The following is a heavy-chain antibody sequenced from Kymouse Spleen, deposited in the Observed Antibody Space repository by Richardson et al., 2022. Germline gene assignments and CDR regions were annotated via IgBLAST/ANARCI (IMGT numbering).Heavy chain of an antibody. CDR3: TTNWNFRGYYYYYGMDV. Sequence: EVQLVESGGGLVKPGGSLRLSCAASGFTFSNAWMSWVRQAPGKGLEWVGRIKSKTDGGTTDYAAPVKGRFTISRDDSKNTLYLQMNSLKTEDTAVYYCTTNWNFRGYYYYYGMDVWGQGTTVTVSS. CDR2: IKSKTDGGTT. V-gene: IGHV3-15*01. CDR1: GFTFSNAW. J-gene: IGHJ6*02. D-gene: IGHD1-7*01.